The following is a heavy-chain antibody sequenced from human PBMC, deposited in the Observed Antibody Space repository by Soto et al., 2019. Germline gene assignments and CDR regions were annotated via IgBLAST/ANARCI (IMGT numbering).Heavy chain of an antibody. D-gene: IGHD3-22*01. J-gene: IGHJ4*02. CDR3: GRGSSDYSGTLRVDY. CDR1: GFTVCSNY. CDR2: IYSGGNV. Sequence: EVQVVESGGGLSQPGGSLRLSCAASGFTVCSNYMNWVRQAPGKGLEWVSVIYSGGNVYYADSVKGRFTISRDNSKNTLYLQMYGLRGEDTAVYYCGRGSSDYSGTLRVDYWGQGTLVTVSS. V-gene: IGHV3-53*02.